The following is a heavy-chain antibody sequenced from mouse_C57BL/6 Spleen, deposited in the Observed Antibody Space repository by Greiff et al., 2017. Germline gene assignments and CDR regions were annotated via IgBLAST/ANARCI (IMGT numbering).Heavy chain of an antibody. CDR1: GYTFTSYW. V-gene: IGHV1-50*01. CDR3: ARREYYYGSSSYFDY. J-gene: IGHJ2*01. CDR2: IDPSDSYT. D-gene: IGHD1-1*01. Sequence: QVQLQQPGAELVKPGASVKLSCKASGYTFTSYWMQWVKQRPGQGLEWIGEIDPSDSYTNYNQKFKGKATLTVDTSSSPAYMQFSSLTSEDSAVYYCARREYYYGSSSYFDYWGQGTTLTVSS.